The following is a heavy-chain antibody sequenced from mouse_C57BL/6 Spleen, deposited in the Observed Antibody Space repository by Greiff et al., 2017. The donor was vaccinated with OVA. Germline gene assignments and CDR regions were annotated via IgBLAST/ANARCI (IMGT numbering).Heavy chain of an antibody. Sequence: EVKVEESGGGLVQPGGSMKLSCVASGFTFSNYWMNWVRQSPEKGLEWVAQIRLKSDNYATHYAESVKGRFTISRDDSKSSVYLQMNNLRAEDTGIYYCTIYYYGSSYVPFAYWGQGTLVTVSA. D-gene: IGHD1-1*01. CDR2: IRLKSDNYAT. CDR1: GFTFSNYW. J-gene: IGHJ3*01. V-gene: IGHV6-3*01. CDR3: TIYYYGSSYVPFAY.